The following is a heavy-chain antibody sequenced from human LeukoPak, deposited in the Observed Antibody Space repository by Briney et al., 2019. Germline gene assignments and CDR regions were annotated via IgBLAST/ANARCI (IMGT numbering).Heavy chain of an antibody. D-gene: IGHD6-6*01. CDR3: ARSSSSYRDAFDV. V-gene: IGHV3-30*04. Sequence: GGSLRLSCAASGFTFISYAMHWVRQAPGKGLEGVAVTSYDGSNKYYADSVKGRFTISRENSKNTLYLHMNRLRAAATALYYCARSSSSYRDAFDVWGQGTMVTVSS. J-gene: IGHJ3*01. CDR2: TSYDGSNK. CDR1: GFTFISYA.